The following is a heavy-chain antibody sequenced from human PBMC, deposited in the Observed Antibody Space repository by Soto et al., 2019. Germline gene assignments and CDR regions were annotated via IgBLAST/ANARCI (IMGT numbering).Heavy chain of an antibody. V-gene: IGHV3-9*01. Sequence: EVQLVESGGGLVQPGKSLRLSCEASGFTFDDYAMHWVRQRPGKGLEWVAGISWNTGDIGYANSVMGRFTISRDNAQNSLYLQMNSLKPEDTALYYCAKDTPAWIVGTTPLLDYWGLGALVTVSS. D-gene: IGHD1-26*01. CDR1: GFTFDDYA. CDR3: AKDTPAWIVGTTPLLDY. J-gene: IGHJ4*02. CDR2: ISWNTGDI.